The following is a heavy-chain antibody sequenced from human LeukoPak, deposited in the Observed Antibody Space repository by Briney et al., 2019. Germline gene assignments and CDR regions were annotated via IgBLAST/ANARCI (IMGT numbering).Heavy chain of an antibody. CDR2: IWYDGDNK. V-gene: IGHV3-33*06. CDR1: GFMFSSYG. J-gene: IGHJ3*02. CDR3: AKDILRDRRWDYGISAFYM. D-gene: IGHD4-17*01. Sequence: GGSLRLSCAAPGFMFSSYGMHSVRQAPGKGLEWVAVIWYDGDNKFYADSVMGRFTISRDNSKNTLFLQMNNLRGEDTAVYYCAKDILRDRRWDYGISAFYMWGQGTMVTVSS.